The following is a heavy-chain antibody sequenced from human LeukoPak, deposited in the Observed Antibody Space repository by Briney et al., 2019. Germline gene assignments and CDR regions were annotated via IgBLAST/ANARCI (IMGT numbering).Heavy chain of an antibody. CDR1: SGSVSSGSFY. CDR2: ISYSGST. Sequence: SETLSLTCTDSSGSVSSGSFYWSWIRQPPGKGLEWIGYISYSGSTNYNPSLKSRATISVDTSKNQFSLKLNSVTAADTAVYYCARGTYTGYIVVPDYWGQGTLVTVSS. D-gene: IGHD2-21*01. J-gene: IGHJ4*02. CDR3: ARGTYTGYIVVPDY. V-gene: IGHV4-61*01.